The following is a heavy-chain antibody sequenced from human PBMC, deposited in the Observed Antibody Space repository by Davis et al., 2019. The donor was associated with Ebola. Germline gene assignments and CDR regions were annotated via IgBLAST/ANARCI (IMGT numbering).Heavy chain of an antibody. V-gene: IGHV1-46*01. D-gene: IGHD6-13*01. J-gene: IGHJ6*02. Sequence: ASVKVSCKASGYTFTSYYMHWVRQAPGQGLEWMGIINPSGGSTSYAQKFQGRVTMTRDTSTSTVYMELSSLRSEDTAVYYCARDKKVLAAAGGYYYYGMDVWGQGTTVTVSS. CDR2: INPSGGST. CDR3: ARDKKVLAAAGGYYYYGMDV. CDR1: GYTFTSYY.